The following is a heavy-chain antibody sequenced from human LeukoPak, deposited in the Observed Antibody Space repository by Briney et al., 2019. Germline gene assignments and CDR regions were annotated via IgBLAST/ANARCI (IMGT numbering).Heavy chain of an antibody. Sequence: GGSLRLSCAASGFTFSSYGMNWVRQAPGKGLEWVSYISSSGSTIYYADSVKGRFTISRDNVKNSLYLQMNSLRAEDTAVYYCAELGITMIGGVWGKGTTVTISS. J-gene: IGHJ6*04. CDR1: GFTFSSYG. V-gene: IGHV3-48*04. CDR2: ISSSGSTI. CDR3: AELGITMIGGV. D-gene: IGHD3-10*02.